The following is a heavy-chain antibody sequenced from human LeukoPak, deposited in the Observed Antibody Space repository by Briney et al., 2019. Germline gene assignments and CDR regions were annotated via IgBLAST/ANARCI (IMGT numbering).Heavy chain of an antibody. CDR1: GFTFSSYA. J-gene: IGHJ4*02. CDR2: ISYDGSNK. Sequence: PGGSLRLSCAASGFTFSSYAMHWVRQAPGKGLEWVAVISYDGSNKYYADSVKGRFTISRDNSKNTLYLQMNSLRAEDTAVYYCARVNINNWRSCDYWGQGTLVTVSS. V-gene: IGHV3-30-3*01. D-gene: IGHD1-1*01. CDR3: ARVNINNWRSCDY.